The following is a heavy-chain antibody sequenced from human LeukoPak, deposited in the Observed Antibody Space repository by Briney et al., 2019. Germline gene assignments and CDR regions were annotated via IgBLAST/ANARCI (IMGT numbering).Heavy chain of an antibody. J-gene: IGHJ4*02. Sequence: SETLSLTCTVSGGSISSYYWSWIRQPPGKGLEWIGYIYYSGSTNYNPSLKSRVTISVDTSKNQLSLKLSSVTAADTAVYYCARKYYDFRSGYYYWGQGTLVTVSS. CDR1: GGSISSYY. V-gene: IGHV4-59*01. D-gene: IGHD3-3*01. CDR2: IYYSGST. CDR3: ARKYYDFRSGYYY.